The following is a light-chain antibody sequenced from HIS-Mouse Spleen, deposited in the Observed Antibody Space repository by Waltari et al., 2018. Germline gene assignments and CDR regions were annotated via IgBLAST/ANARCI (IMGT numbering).Light chain of an antibody. J-gene: IGLJ2*01. CDR2: EDS. CDR3: YSTDSSGNHRV. CDR1: ALPKKS. V-gene: IGLV3-10*01. Sequence: SYELTQPPSLPVSPGQTASITCSGEALPKKSAYWYQQKSGQAPVLVIYEDSKRPSGIPERFSGSSSGTMATLTISGAQVEDEADYYCYSTDSSGNHRVFGGGTKLTVL.